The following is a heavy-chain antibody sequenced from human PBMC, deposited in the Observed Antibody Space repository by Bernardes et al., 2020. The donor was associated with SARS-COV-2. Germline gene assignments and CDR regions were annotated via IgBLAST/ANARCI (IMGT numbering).Heavy chain of an antibody. CDR2: IYYSGST. Sequence: SETLSLTCTVSGGSISSSSYYWGWIRQPPGKGLEWIGSIYYSGSTYYNPSLKSRVTISVDTSKNQFSLKLSSVTAADTAVYYCARWTLTYYDFWSGYLAGSQRGQKYYYYYGMDVWGQGTTVTVSS. CDR3: ARWTLTYYDFWSGYLAGSQRGQKYYYYYGMDV. CDR1: GGSISSSSYY. D-gene: IGHD3-3*01. V-gene: IGHV4-39*01. J-gene: IGHJ6*02.